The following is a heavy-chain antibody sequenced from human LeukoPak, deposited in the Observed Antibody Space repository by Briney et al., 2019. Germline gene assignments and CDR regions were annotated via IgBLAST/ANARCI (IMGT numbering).Heavy chain of an antibody. CDR2: IKQDGSEK. V-gene: IGHV3-7*01. D-gene: IGHD6-19*01. CDR1: GFTFSSYW. J-gene: IGHJ4*02. Sequence: GGSLRLSCAASGFTFSSYWMSWVRLAPGKGLEWVANIKQDGSEKYYVDSVKGRFTISRDNAKNSLFLQMSSLRAEDTAVYFCARGVPSGVDYFDYWGQGTLVTVSS. CDR3: ARGVPSGVDYFDY.